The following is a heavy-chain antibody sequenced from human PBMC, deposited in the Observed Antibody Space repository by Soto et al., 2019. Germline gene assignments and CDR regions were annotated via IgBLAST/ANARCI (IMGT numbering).Heavy chain of an antibody. J-gene: IGHJ4*02. CDR1: GFSLSTSGVG. Sequence: QITLKESGPTLVKPTQTLTLTCTFSGFSLSTSGVGVGWIRQPPGKALEWLALIYWDDDKRYSPSLKSRLTLTKDTSKNPVVLTLTNMDPVDTATYYCAYSRYTGSGVDYWGQGTLVTVSS. D-gene: IGHD3-10*01. CDR3: AYSRYTGSGVDY. V-gene: IGHV2-5*02. CDR2: IYWDDDK.